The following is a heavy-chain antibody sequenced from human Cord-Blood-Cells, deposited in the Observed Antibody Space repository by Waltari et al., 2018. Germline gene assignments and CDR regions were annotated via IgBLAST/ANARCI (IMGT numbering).Heavy chain of an antibody. Sequence: VQLQQWGAGLLKPSETLSLTCAVYGGSFSCYYWSWIRPPPGKGLEWIGEINHSGSTNYNPSLKSRVTISVDTSKNQFSLKLSSVTAADTAVYYCARPRGMVRGVITDAFDIWGQGTMVTVSS. J-gene: IGHJ3*02. CDR3: ARPRGMVRGVITDAFDI. V-gene: IGHV4-34*01. CDR1: GGSFSCYY. D-gene: IGHD3-10*01. CDR2: INHSGST.